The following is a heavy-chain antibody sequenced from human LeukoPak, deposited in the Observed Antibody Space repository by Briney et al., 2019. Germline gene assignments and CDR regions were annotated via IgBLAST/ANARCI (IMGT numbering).Heavy chain of an antibody. Sequence: SETLSLTCTVSGGPISSTSYYWGWIRQPPGKGLEWIGNVYYSGTTHYNPSLRSRVTMSVDTSENQLSLKLSSVTAADTAVYYCARHLLVWTYWGQGTLVTVSS. D-gene: IGHD3-16*01. CDR1: GGPISSTSYY. CDR3: ARHLLVWTY. J-gene: IGHJ4*02. CDR2: VYYSGTT. V-gene: IGHV4-39*01.